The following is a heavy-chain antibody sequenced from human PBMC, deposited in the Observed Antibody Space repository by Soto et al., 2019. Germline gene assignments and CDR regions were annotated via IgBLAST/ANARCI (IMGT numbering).Heavy chain of an antibody. CDR3: ATTVILTGYYLSPEFDY. V-gene: IGHV1-69*13. CDR2: IIPIFGTA. D-gene: IGHD3-9*01. CDR1: GGTFSSYA. Sequence: SVKVSCKASGGTFSSYAISWVRQAPGQGLEWKGGIIPIFGTANYAQKFQGRVTITADESTSTAYMELSSLRSEDTAVYFCATTVILTGYYLSPEFDYWGQGTLVTVSS. J-gene: IGHJ4*02.